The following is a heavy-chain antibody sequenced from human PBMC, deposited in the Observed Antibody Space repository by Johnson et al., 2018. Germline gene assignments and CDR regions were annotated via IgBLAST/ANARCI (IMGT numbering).Heavy chain of an antibody. D-gene: IGHD5-12*01. CDR3: ARGKRPYSGYDFLVVPVQGMDV. CDR1: DVSISSYY. Sequence: QVQLQESGPGLVKPSETLYPTCIVSDVSISSYYWSWIRQHKGTGLEWIGSVYYSGSNNYNSPLKSRVTISVDTSQDPFFLNLSSVTAADTAVYYCARGKRPYSGYDFLVVPVQGMDVWGQGTTVTVSS. J-gene: IGHJ6*02. V-gene: IGHV4-59*01. CDR2: VYYSGSN.